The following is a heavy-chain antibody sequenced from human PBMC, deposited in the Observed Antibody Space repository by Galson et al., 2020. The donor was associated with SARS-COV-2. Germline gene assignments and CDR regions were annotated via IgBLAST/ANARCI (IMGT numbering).Heavy chain of an antibody. V-gene: IGHV1-18*01. J-gene: IGHJ4*02. CDR1: GYTFNSYG. D-gene: IGHD2-2*01. Sequence: ASVKVSCKAFGYTFNSYGANWVRRAPGQGLEWRGWISVYSGNTNYAQKFQGRVTMTADTSTSTAYMELRSLRSDDTAVYYCARDRVVAAGTPGEYWGQGTQVTVYS. CDR2: ISVYSGNT. CDR3: ARDRVVAAGTPGEY.